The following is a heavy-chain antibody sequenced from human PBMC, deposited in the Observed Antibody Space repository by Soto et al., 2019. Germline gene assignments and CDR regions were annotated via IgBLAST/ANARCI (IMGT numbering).Heavy chain of an antibody. V-gene: IGHV3-13*01. CDR3: VRDPAGHGMDG. CDR1: GFTFSSYD. D-gene: IGHD3-10*01. Sequence: EVQLVESGGDLVQPGGSLRLSCVASGFTFSSYDMQWVRQVTGKGLEWVSSIGKGGDTYYADSVKGRFTISRENAKNSLYLQMSSLRAGDTAVYYCVRDPAGHGMDGWVQGTTVTVSS. CDR2: IGKGGDT. J-gene: IGHJ6*02.